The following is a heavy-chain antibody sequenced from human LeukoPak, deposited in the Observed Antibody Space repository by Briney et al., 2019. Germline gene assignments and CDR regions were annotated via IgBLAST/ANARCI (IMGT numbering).Heavy chain of an antibody. V-gene: IGHV4-30-4*01. D-gene: IGHD2-8*01. Sequence: SETLSLTRTVSGGSINNGDYFWTWIRQPPGEGLEWIGYIQSSGSTYYNPSLKSRVTISLDTSKNQFSLKLSSVAAADTAVYYCASPTNSGSDSWGQGTLVTVSS. CDR2: IQSSGST. CDR3: ASPTNSGSDS. CDR1: GGSINNGDYF. J-gene: IGHJ4*02.